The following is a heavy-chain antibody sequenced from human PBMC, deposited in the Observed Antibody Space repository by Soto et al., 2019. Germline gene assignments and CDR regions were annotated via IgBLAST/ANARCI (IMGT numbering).Heavy chain of an antibody. D-gene: IGHD3-10*01. CDR2: ISSASSTI. J-gene: IGHJ4*02. CDR3: ARDRGTYGFDY. V-gene: IGHV3-48*01. Sequence: PGGSLRLSCVASGFSFSTYSMNWVRQAPGKGLEWVSYISSASSTIYYADSVKGRFTISRDNAKDSLYLQMSSLRAEDTAVYYCARDRGTYGFDYWGQGT. CDR1: GFSFSTYS.